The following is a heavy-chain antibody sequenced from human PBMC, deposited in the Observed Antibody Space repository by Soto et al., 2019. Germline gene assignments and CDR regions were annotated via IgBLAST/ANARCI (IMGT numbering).Heavy chain of an antibody. CDR3: ARGRGWRDY. J-gene: IGHJ4*02. Sequence: QVQLVQSGAAVKKPGASVKVSCKASGYNFTNSDINWVRPAPVPGLEWMGWMDPKSGNTYYAQKFQGRVTITRNTSISTAYLEVSSLSSEDTAVYLGARGRGWRDYWGQGTLVTVSS. CDR1: GYNFTNSD. D-gene: IGHD2-15*01. CDR2: MDPKSGNT. V-gene: IGHV1-8*01.